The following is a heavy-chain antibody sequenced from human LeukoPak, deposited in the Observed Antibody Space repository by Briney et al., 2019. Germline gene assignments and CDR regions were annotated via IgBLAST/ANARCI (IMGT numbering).Heavy chain of an antibody. J-gene: IGHJ3*02. CDR3: ARALHPSGGYPDAFDI. V-gene: IGHV3-13*01. CDR1: GFTFSTYD. D-gene: IGHD1-26*01. Sequence: GGSLRLSCAASGFTFSTYDMHWVRQGAGKGLEWVSAIGTAGDTYYAGSVKSRFTISRANAKNSLYLQMNSLRAGDTAVYYCARALHPSGGYPDAFDIWGQGTKVTVSS. CDR2: IGTAGDT.